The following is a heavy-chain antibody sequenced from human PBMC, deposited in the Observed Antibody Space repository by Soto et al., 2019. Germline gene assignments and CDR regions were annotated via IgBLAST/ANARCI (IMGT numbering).Heavy chain of an antibody. J-gene: IGHJ4*02. CDR2: ISGSGGST. CDR3: ANRRPSYYGSGSYPEFDY. CDR1: GFTFSSYA. Sequence: EVQLLESGGGLVQPGGSLRLSCAASGFTFSSYAMSWVRQAPGKGLEWVSAISGSGGSTYYADSVKGRFTISRDNSKNTLYLQMNSLRAEDTAVYYCANRRPSYYGSGSYPEFDYWGQGTLVTVSS. V-gene: IGHV3-23*01. D-gene: IGHD3-10*01.